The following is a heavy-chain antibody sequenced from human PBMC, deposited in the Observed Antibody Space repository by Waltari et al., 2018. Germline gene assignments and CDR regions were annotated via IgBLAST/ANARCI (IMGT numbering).Heavy chain of an antibody. D-gene: IGHD6-19*01. CDR3: AREDLAVRKTGGFDY. CDR2: VSSTGGA. V-gene: IGHV4-61*02. J-gene: IGHJ4*02. Sequence: QVLLQESGPGLVQASQTLSLTCTVAGDATSSADYYWSWIQRPAGKEMQWIGRVSSTGGANYDPSLKRRATISVDSSKNEFSLSLTSVTAADTATYYCAREDLAVRKTGGFDYWGQGVMVSVSS. CDR1: GDATSSADYY.